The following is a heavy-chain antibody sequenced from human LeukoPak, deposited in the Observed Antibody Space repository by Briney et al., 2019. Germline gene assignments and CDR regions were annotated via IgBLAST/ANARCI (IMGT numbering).Heavy chain of an antibody. CDR1: GFTFSSYG. V-gene: IGHV3-33*01. Sequence: PGGSLRLSCAASGFTFSSYGMHWVRQAPDKGLEWVAVIWYDGSNKYYADSVKGRFTISRDNSKNTLYLQMNSLRAEDTAVYYCAGSSNYYYYGMDVWGQGTTVTVSS. J-gene: IGHJ6*02. CDR3: AGSSNYYYYGMDV. D-gene: IGHD2-15*01. CDR2: IWYDGSNK.